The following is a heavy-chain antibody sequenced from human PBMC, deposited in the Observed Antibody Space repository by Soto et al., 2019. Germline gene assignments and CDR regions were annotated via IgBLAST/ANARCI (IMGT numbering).Heavy chain of an antibody. Sequence: ASVKVSCKASGYIFTNYGITWVRQAPGQGLEWMGWISAYNGNTDYAQKLQGRFTMTTDTSTSIAYMELSSLRSEDTAVYYCARDLGSEWLYFDYWGQGTLVTVSS. D-gene: IGHD3-10*01. CDR2: ISAYNGNT. CDR3: ARDLGSEWLYFDY. V-gene: IGHV1-18*01. CDR1: GYIFTNYG. J-gene: IGHJ4*02.